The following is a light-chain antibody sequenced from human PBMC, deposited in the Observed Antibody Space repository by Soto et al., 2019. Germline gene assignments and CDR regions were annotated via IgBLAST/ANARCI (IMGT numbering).Light chain of an antibody. CDR2: EVS. Sequence: QSALTQPPSASGSPGQSVTISCTGTGSDVGGYNYVSWYQQYPGKAPKLMIYEVSKRPSGVPDRFSGSKSANTASLTVSGLQAEDEADYYCSSYAGINNLVFGGGTKLTVL. J-gene: IGLJ2*01. V-gene: IGLV2-8*01. CDR1: GSDVGGYNY. CDR3: SSYAGINNLV.